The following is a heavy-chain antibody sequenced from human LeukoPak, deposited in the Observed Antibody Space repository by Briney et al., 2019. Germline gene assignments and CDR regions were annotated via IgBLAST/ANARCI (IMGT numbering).Heavy chain of an antibody. CDR3: AKESSSWETYFDY. J-gene: IGHJ4*02. Sequence: SGGSLRLSCAASGFTFSSYWMHWVRQAPGKGLVWVSRINSDGSDTNYADSVKGRFTISRDNAKNTLYLQMNSLRVEDTAVYYCAKESSSWETYFDYWGQGTLVTVSS. CDR1: GFTFSSYW. V-gene: IGHV3-74*01. D-gene: IGHD6-13*01. CDR2: INSDGSDT.